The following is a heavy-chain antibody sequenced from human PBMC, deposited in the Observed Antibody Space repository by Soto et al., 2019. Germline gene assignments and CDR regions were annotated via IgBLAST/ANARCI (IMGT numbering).Heavy chain of an antibody. D-gene: IGHD3-22*01. CDR3: ARESGYPLDY. J-gene: IGHJ4*02. V-gene: IGHV1-69*04. CDR1: GGTFSSYT. Sequence: GASVKVSCKASGGTFSSYTISWVRQAPGQGLEWMGRIIPILGIANYAQKFQGRVTITTDTSASTAYMELSSLRSEDTAVYYCARESGYPLDYWGQGTLVTVSS. CDR2: IIPILGIA.